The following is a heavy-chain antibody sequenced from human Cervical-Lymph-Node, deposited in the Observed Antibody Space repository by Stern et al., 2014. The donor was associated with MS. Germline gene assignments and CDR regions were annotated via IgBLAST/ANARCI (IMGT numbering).Heavy chain of an antibody. Sequence: VQLVQSGGGLVKPGGSLRLSCAASAFTFSSYSMNWVRQAPGKGLEWVSSISSDGSYIYHTDSVKGRFTISRDNAKSSLYLQMNSLRAEDTAVYYCARRGFGEPFDYWGQGTLVTVSS. CDR3: ARRGFGEPFDY. V-gene: IGHV3-21*01. J-gene: IGHJ4*02. CDR1: AFTFSSYS. D-gene: IGHD3-10*01. CDR2: ISSDGSYI.